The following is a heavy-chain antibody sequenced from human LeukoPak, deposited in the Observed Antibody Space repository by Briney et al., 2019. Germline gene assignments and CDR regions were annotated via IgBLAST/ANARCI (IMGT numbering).Heavy chain of an antibody. J-gene: IGHJ4*02. CDR3: ARDQRWDYYDSSGYPHFDY. D-gene: IGHD3-22*01. Sequence: ASVKVSCKASGYTFTSYAMHWVRQAPGQRLEWMGWINAGNGNTKYSQKFQGRVTITRDTSTSTAYMELRSLRSDDTAVYYCARDQRWDYYDSSGYPHFDYWGQGTLVTVSS. CDR1: GYTFTSYA. CDR2: INAGNGNT. V-gene: IGHV1-3*01.